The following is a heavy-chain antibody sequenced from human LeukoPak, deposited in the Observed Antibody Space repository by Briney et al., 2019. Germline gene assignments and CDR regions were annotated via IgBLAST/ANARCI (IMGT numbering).Heavy chain of an antibody. CDR1: GFTFSNYA. Sequence: GGSLRLSCAASGFTFSNYAMTWVRQAPGKGLEWVSGIRGSGGNTYYADSVKGRFTISRDNSKNTLYLQMNSLRDEDTAVYYCAKANVHGDYYYMDVWGKGTTVTVSS. CDR3: AKANVHGDYYYMDV. J-gene: IGHJ6*03. D-gene: IGHD3-16*01. CDR2: IRGSGGNT. V-gene: IGHV3-23*01.